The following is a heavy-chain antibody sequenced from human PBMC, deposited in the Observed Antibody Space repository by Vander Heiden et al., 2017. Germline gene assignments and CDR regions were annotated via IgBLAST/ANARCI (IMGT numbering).Heavy chain of an antibody. CDR3: TSTFPSYFDWLFSYYGMDV. J-gene: IGHJ6*02. CDR1: GFTFSNAW. Sequence: EVQLVESGGGLVKPGGSLRLSCAASGFTFSNAWMSWVRQAPGKGVEWVGRMKSKTDGGTTDYAAPVKGRFTISRDDSKNTLYLQMNSLKTEDTAVYYCTSTFPSYFDWLFSYYGMDVWGQGTTVTVSS. V-gene: IGHV3-15*01. D-gene: IGHD3-9*01. CDR2: MKSKTDGGTT.